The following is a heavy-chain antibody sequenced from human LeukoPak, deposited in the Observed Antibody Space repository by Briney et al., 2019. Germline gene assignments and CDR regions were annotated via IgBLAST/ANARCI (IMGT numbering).Heavy chain of an antibody. CDR1: GFTFSSYG. CDR2: ISGDGGST. Sequence: TGGSLRLSCVASGFTFSSYGMHWVRQAPGKGLEWVSLISGDGGSTYYADSVKGRFTISRDNSKNSLYLQMNSLRTEDTALYYCAKDLLVISAPGFDYWGQGTLVTVSS. D-gene: IGHD3-22*01. CDR3: AKDLLVISAPGFDY. J-gene: IGHJ4*02. V-gene: IGHV3-43*02.